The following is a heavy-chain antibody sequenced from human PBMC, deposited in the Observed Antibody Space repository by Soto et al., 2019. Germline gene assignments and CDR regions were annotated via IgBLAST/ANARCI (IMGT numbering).Heavy chain of an antibody. Sequence: QVQLVQSGAEVKKPGSSVKVSCKASGGTFSSYAISWVRQAPGQGLEWMGGIIPIFGTANYAQKFQGRVTITADESTRTAYMGLSSLRSEDTAVYYCARALQDIVLVPAAMGGNWFDPWGQGTLVTVSS. J-gene: IGHJ5*02. CDR1: GGTFSSYA. CDR3: ARALQDIVLVPAAMGGNWFDP. D-gene: IGHD2-2*01. V-gene: IGHV1-69*12. CDR2: IIPIFGTA.